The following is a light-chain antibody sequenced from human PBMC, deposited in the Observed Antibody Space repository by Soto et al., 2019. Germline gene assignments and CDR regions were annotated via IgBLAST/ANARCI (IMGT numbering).Light chain of an antibody. CDR3: QQYNNWPPLT. Sequence: EIVLIQSPATLSLSPGERATLSCRASQSVGSYLAWYQHKPGQAPRLLISDASNRATGIPARFSGSGSGTEFTLTISSLQSEDFAVYYCQQYNNWPPLTFGGGTKVDIK. J-gene: IGKJ4*01. CDR1: QSVGSY. CDR2: DAS. V-gene: IGKV3-11*01.